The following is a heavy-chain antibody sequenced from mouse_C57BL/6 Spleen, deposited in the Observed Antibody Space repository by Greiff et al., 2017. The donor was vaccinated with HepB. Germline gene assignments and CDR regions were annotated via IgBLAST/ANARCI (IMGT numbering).Heavy chain of an antibody. D-gene: IGHD2-5*01. Sequence: EVQLQQSGPGLVKPSQSLSLTCSVTGYSITSGYYWNWIRQFPGNKLEWMGYISYDGSNNYNPSLKNRISITRDTSKNQFFLKLNSVTTEDTATYYCARDEAYYSNYVEAMDYWGQGTSVTVSS. J-gene: IGHJ4*01. CDR2: ISYDGSN. CDR3: ARDEAYYSNYVEAMDY. CDR1: GYSITSGYY. V-gene: IGHV3-6*01.